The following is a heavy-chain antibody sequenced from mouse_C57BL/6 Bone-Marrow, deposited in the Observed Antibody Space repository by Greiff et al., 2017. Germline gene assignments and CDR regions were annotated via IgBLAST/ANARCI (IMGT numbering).Heavy chain of an antibody. CDR3: ARCTGVAPYFDY. D-gene: IGHD1-1*01. CDR2: ISSGGSYT. J-gene: IGHJ2*01. CDR1: GFTFSSYG. Sequence: EVQLVESGGDLVKPGGSLKLSCAASGFTFSSYGMSWVRQTPDKRLEWVATISSGGSYTYYPDSVKGRFTISRDTAKNTLYLQMSSLKSEDTAMYYCARCTGVAPYFDYWGQGTTLTVSS. V-gene: IGHV5-6*01.